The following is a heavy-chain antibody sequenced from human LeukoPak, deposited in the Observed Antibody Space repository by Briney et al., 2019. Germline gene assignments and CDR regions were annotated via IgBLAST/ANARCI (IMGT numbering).Heavy chain of an antibody. CDR2: ISSSSSYI. J-gene: IGHJ4*02. D-gene: IGHD3-22*01. CDR1: GFTFSGYP. V-gene: IGHV3-21*01. Sequence: PGGSLRLSCAASGFTFSGYPIHWVRQAPGKGLEWVSSISSSSSYIYYADSVKGRFTISRDNAKNSLYLQMNSLRAEDTAVYYCARDQIPDYYDSSGYSAYFDYWGQGTLVTVSS. CDR3: ARDQIPDYYDSSGYSAYFDY.